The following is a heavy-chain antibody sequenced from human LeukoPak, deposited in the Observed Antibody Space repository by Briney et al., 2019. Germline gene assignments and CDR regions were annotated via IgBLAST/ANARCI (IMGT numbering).Heavy chain of an antibody. CDR3: ARHIRVTSNPLVFDS. D-gene: IGHD5-18*01. CDR2: IYYGGYT. V-gene: IGHV4-59*08. J-gene: IGHJ4*02. Sequence: SETLSLTCTVSGGSTRPDSWSWSRQPPGKGLEWIGYIYYGGYTSYNPSLKSRVTISVDTSKNQFSLNLGSVTAADTAVYYCARHIRVTSNPLVFDSCGQGTLVTVSS. CDR1: GGSTRPDS.